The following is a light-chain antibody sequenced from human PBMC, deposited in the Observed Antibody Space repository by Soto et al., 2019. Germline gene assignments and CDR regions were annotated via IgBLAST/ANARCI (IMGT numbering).Light chain of an antibody. CDR1: QSVSSSY. Sequence: IALTQSQRTLSVSPLYGGRSXLKRIQSVSSSYLAWYQQKTGQAPRLLIYGASSRATGVPDRFSGSGSGTAFTLTIIRMEPEDFTVYYCQQYGSSPGVTFGQGTRLEIK. CDR2: GAS. J-gene: IGKJ5*01. V-gene: IGKV3-20*01. CDR3: QQYGSSPGVT.